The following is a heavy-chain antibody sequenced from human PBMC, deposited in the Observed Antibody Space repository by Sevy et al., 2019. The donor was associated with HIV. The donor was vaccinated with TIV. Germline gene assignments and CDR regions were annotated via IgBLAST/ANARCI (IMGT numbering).Heavy chain of an antibody. CDR1: GFTFSSYA. J-gene: IGHJ6*02. D-gene: IGHD3-3*01. Sequence: GESLKLSCAASGFTFSSYAIHWVRQAPGKGLEWVAVIWYDGSNKYYADSVKGRFTISRDNSKNTLHLQMKSLRAEDTAVYYCVRDDNDFWSGYYASENYYYGMDVWGQGTSVTVSS. CDR2: IWYDGSNK. V-gene: IGHV3-33*01. CDR3: VRDDNDFWSGYYASENYYYGMDV.